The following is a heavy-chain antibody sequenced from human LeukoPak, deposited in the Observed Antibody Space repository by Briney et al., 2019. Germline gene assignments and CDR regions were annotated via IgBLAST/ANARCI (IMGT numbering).Heavy chain of an antibody. CDR1: GFTFDDYG. V-gene: IGHV3-20*04. Sequence: GGSLRLSCAASGFTFDDYGMSWVRQAPGKGLEWVSGINWNGGSTGYADSVKGRFTISRDNAKNSLYLQMNSLRAEDTALYYCARVRSSSSEGFWFDPWGQGTLVTVSS. J-gene: IGHJ5*02. CDR3: ARVRSSSSEGFWFDP. D-gene: IGHD6-6*01. CDR2: INWNGGST.